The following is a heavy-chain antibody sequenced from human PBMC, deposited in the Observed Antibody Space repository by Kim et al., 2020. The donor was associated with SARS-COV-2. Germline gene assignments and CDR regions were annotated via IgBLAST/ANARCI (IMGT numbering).Heavy chain of an antibody. CDR3: ARKKRYSSGWYFPGRPTNYYYGMDV. D-gene: IGHD6-19*01. CDR1: GFTFSSYW. V-gene: IGHV3-7*01. J-gene: IGHJ6*02. CDR2: IKQDGSEK. Sequence: GGSLRLSCAASGFTFSSYWMSWVRQAPGKGLEWVANIKQDGSEKYYVDSVKGRFTISRDNAKNSLYLQMNSLRAEDTAVYYCARKKRYSSGWYFPGRPTNYYYGMDVWGQGTTVTVSS.